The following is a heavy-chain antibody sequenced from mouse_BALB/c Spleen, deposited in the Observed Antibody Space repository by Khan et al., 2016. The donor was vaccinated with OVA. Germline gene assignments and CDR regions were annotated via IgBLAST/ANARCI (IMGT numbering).Heavy chain of an antibody. CDR1: GFTFSDYY. CDR2: ISDGGSST. CDR3: ARAGYGGIAY. V-gene: IGHV5-4*02. Sequence: EVELVESGGGLVKPGGSLKLSCAASGFTFSDYYMYWVRQTPEKRLEWVATISDGGSSTYYPDSVKGRFTISRDNAKNNLYLQMSSLKSENTAIYYCARAGYGGIAYWGQGTLVTVSA. J-gene: IGHJ3*01. D-gene: IGHD1-1*02.